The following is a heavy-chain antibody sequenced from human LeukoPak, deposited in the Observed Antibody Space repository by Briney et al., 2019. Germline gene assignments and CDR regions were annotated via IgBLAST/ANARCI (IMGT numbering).Heavy chain of an antibody. D-gene: IGHD2-2*01. Sequence: GGSLRLSCAASGFTFSSYEMNWVRQAPGKGLEWVSYISSSGSTIYYADSVKGRFTISRDNAKNSLYLQMNSLRAEDTAVYYCARGEESSSTDPFDYWGQGPWSPSPQ. CDR2: ISSSGSTI. CDR1: GFTFSSYE. V-gene: IGHV3-48*03. CDR3: ARGEESSSTDPFDY. J-gene: IGHJ4*02.